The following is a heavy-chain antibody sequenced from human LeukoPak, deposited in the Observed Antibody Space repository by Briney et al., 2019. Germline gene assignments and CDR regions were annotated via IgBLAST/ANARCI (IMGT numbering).Heavy chain of an antibody. V-gene: IGHV1-2*02. CDR1: GYTFTGYY. J-gene: IGHJ5*02. CDR3: ARRAWYNSGWTDWFDP. D-gene: IGHD6-19*01. CDR2: INPNSGGT. Sequence: ASVKVSCKASGYTFTGYYMHWVRQAPGQGLEWMGWINPNSGGTNYAQKFQGRVTMTRDTSISTAYMELSRLRSDDTAVYYCARRAWYNSGWTDWFDPWGQGTLVTVSS.